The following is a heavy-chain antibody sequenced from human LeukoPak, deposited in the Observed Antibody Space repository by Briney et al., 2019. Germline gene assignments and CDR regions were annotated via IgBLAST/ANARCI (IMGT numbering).Heavy chain of an antibody. CDR3: AKEGGDTWANFYFHH. Sequence: PGGSLRLSCAASGFTFSTYTMSWVRQAPGKGLEWVSTISGSGGSTYYADSVKGRFSISRDNSKNTLYLQMNNLRAEDAAVYYCAKEGGDTWANFYFHHWGQGTLVTVSS. J-gene: IGHJ4*02. CDR2: ISGSGGST. D-gene: IGHD3-10*01. CDR1: GFTFSTYT. V-gene: IGHV3-23*01.